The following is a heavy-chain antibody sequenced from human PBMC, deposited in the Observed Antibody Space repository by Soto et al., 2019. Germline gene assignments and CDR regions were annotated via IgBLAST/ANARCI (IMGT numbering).Heavy chain of an antibody. D-gene: IGHD3-16*01. V-gene: IGHV3-7*01. J-gene: IGHJ6*02. CDR1: GFSFSTYL. CDR3: VGALTYEVPYYYYGMDV. CDR2: IKQGGNEK. Sequence: PGGSLRLSCAASGFSFSTYLMSWVRQAPGKGLEWVAYIKQGGNEKFYVDSVKGRFTISRDNDKKSLYLQMVSLRVEDTAVYYCVGALTYEVPYYYYGMDVWGQGTTVTVSS.